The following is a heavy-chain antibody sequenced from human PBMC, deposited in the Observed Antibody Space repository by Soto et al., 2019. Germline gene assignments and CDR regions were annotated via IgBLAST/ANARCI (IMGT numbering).Heavy chain of an antibody. D-gene: IGHD3-3*01. Sequence: LGGSLRLSCASSGFTFSSYAMHWVRQAPGKGLEWVAVISYDGSNKYYADSVKGRFTISRDNSKNTLYLQMNSLRAEDTAVYYCARDRSLRITIFGVKDYWGQGTLVTVSS. CDR3: ARDRSLRITIFGVKDY. CDR1: GFTFSSYA. V-gene: IGHV3-30-3*01. CDR2: ISYDGSNK. J-gene: IGHJ4*02.